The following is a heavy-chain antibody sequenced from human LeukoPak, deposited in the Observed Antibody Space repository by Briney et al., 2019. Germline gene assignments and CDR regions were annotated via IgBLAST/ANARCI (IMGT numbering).Heavy chain of an antibody. CDR2: ISAYNGNT. CDR3: ARDVYCTSVSCYGFGMDV. J-gene: IGHJ6*02. V-gene: IGHV1-18*01. CDR1: GYTFTSYG. D-gene: IGHD2-2*01. Sequence: GASVKVSCKASGYTFTSYGISWVRQAPGQGLEWMGWISAYNGNTNYAQKFQGRVTMTTDTSTGTANMELRSLRSDDTAVYYCARDVYCTSVSCYGFGMDVWGQGTTVTVSS.